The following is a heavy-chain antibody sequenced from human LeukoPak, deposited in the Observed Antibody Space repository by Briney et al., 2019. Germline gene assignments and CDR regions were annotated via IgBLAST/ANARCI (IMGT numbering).Heavy chain of an antibody. CDR1: GGTFSSYA. D-gene: IGHD3-22*01. CDR3: ARGYSSGYYYYYGMDV. Sequence: ASVKVSCKASGGTFSSYAISWVRQATGQGLEWMGWMNPNSGNTGYAQKFQGRVTMTRNTSISTAYMELSSLRSEDTAVYYCARGYSSGYYYYYGMDVWGQGTTVTVSS. CDR2: MNPNSGNT. V-gene: IGHV1-8*02. J-gene: IGHJ6*02.